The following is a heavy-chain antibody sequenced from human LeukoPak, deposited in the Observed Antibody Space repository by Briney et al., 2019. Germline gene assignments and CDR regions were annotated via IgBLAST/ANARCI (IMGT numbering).Heavy chain of an antibody. D-gene: IGHD5-18*01. V-gene: IGHV4-38-2*02. CDR2: IYHSGST. CDR3: ARVLAGYSYGLEYYYYMDV. CDR1: GYSISSGYY. Sequence: SETLSLTCTVSGYSISSGYYWGWIRQPPGKGLDWIGSIYHSGSTYYNPSLKSRVTISVDTSKNQFSLKLSSVTAADTAVYYCARVLAGYSYGLEYYYYMDVWGKGTTVTVSS. J-gene: IGHJ6*03.